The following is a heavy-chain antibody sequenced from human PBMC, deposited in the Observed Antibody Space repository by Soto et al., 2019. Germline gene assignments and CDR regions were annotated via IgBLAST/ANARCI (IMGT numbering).Heavy chain of an antibody. CDR3: AVWSALTQYYFDS. Sequence: ASETLSLTCAVSGASFSGTYWSWIRQAPGKGLEWIGYAYHSGTTVYNPSLKSRVSISVDTSKKRVSLRLNSVTAADTAVYYCAVWSALTQYYFDSWGHGTLVTVSS. CDR2: AYHSGTT. CDR1: GASFSGTY. J-gene: IGHJ4*01. D-gene: IGHD3-3*01. V-gene: IGHV4-59*13.